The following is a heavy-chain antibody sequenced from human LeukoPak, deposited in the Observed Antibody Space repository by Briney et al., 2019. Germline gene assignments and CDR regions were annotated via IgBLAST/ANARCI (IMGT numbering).Heavy chain of an antibody. D-gene: IGHD3-22*01. CDR3: ARTKLDYYDSSGYYYPHFDY. Sequence: GGSLRLSCAASGFTFSSYSMNWVRQAPGKGLEWVSYISSSSSTIYYADSVKGRFTISRDNAKNSLYLQMNSLRAEDTAVYYCARTKLDYYDSSGYYYPHFDYWGQGTLVTVSS. CDR1: GFTFSSYS. V-gene: IGHV3-48*04. J-gene: IGHJ4*02. CDR2: ISSSSSTI.